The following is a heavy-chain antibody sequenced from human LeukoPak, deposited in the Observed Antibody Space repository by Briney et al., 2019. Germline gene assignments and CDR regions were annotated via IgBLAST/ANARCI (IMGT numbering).Heavy chain of an antibody. D-gene: IGHD3-10*01. Sequence: GESLKISCKGSGCSFNSYWIGWVRRMPGKGLEWMGIIYPGDSDTDTRYSPSFQGQVTISVDKSISTAYLQWSSLKASDTAMYYCAKTYYYGSGSPADAFDFWGQGTMVTVSS. CDR3: AKTYYYGSGSPADAFDF. CDR2: IYPGDSDTDT. CDR1: GCSFNSYW. V-gene: IGHV5-51*01. J-gene: IGHJ3*01.